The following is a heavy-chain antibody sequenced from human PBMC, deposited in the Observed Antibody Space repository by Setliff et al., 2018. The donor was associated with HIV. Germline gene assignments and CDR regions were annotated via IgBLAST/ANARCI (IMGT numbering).Heavy chain of an antibody. J-gene: IGHJ5*02. CDR2: IYYSGTT. V-gene: IGHV4-39*01. D-gene: IGHD5-12*01. CDR1: GNSTTSSDYY. Sequence: ASETLSLTCTVSGNSTTSSDYYWGWVRQPPGKGPEWIGSIYYSGTTYHNPSLKSRVTISVHTSKNLLSLSLVSVTATDTAIYYCARRSGGYDLFFDSWGQGMLVTVSS. CDR3: ARRSGGYDLFFDS.